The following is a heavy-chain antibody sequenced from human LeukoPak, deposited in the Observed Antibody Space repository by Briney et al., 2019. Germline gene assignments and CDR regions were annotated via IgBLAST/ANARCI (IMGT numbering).Heavy chain of an antibody. Sequence: PGGSLRLSCAASGFTFSDYYMSWIRRAPEKGLEWVSYIRSSGGTIYYADSVGGRFTISRDNAKNSLFLQMDGLRAEDTAVYYCARARGYSESGGYPVFDLWGQGALVAVSS. CDR3: ARARGYSESGGYPVFDL. CDR2: IRSSGGTI. D-gene: IGHD3-22*01. J-gene: IGHJ1*01. V-gene: IGHV3-11*04. CDR1: GFTFSDYY.